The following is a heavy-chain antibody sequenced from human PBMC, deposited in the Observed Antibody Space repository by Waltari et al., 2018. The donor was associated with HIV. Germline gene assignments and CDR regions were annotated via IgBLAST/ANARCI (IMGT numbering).Heavy chain of an antibody. V-gene: IGHV3-7*01. J-gene: IGHJ4*02. CDR3: ARLRGGYDFDY. CDR1: GFTFSSYW. CDR2: IKQDGSEK. Sequence: EVQLVESGGGLVQPGGSLRLSCAASGFTFSSYWMSWVRQAPGKGLECVANIKQDGSEKSYVDSVNGRFTISRDNAKNSLYLQMNNLRAEDTAVYYCARLRGGYDFDYWGQGTLVTVSS. D-gene: IGHD5-12*01.